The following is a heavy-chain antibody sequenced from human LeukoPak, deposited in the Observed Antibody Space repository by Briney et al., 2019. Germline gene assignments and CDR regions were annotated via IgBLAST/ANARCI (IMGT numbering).Heavy chain of an antibody. V-gene: IGHV1-8*01. J-gene: IGHJ4*02. CDR2: MNPNSGNT. D-gene: IGHD3-22*01. Sequence: ASVEVSCKASGYTFTSYDINWVRQATGQGLEWMGWMNPNSGNTGYAQKFQGRVTMTRNTSISTAYMELSSLRSEDTAVYYCAAALSSGYYLYFDYWGQGTLVTVSS. CDR3: AAALSSGYYLYFDY. CDR1: GYTFTSYD.